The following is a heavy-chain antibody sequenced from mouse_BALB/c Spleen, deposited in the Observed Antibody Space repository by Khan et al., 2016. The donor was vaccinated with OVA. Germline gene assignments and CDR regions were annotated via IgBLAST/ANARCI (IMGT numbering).Heavy chain of an antibody. CDR3: ATAYFYGYYFDY. D-gene: IGHD1-1*01. V-gene: IGHV5-17*02. J-gene: IGHJ2*01. CDR2: ISGDSNTI. Sequence: EVELVESGGGLVQPGGSRKLSCAASGFTFSSYGMHWVRQAPEKGLEWVAYISGDSNTIYYADTVKGRFTISRDNPKNTLFLQMTSLMLEDTARYYCATAYFYGYYFDYWGPGTTLTVSS. CDR1: GFTFSSYG.